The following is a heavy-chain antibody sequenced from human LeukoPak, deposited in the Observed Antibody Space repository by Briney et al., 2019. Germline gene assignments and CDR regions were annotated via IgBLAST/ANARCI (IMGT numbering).Heavy chain of an antibody. CDR3: ARGSSAWPRDAFDI. J-gene: IGHJ3*02. D-gene: IGHD6-19*01. CDR1: GFTFSSYS. Sequence: GGSLRLSCAASGFTFSSYSMNWIRQAPGKGLEWVLYISSSGTAIYYADSVRGRFTISRDNANNSLYLQMNSLRAEDTAVYYCARGSSAWPRDAFDIWGQGTMVTVSS. CDR2: ISSSGTAI. V-gene: IGHV3-48*04.